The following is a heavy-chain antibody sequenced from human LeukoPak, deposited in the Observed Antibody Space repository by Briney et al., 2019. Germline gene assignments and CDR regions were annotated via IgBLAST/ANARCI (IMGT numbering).Heavy chain of an antibody. V-gene: IGHV3-21*06. CDR3: APETNGRHYDY. CDR2: IGPTGFDR. Sequence: PGGSLRFSCTTSGLTFSTSGFKWVRQAPGKGLEWVASIGPTGFDRYHADSIKGRFTISRDNANNFLYVQMDSLRAEDTAVYYSAPETNGRHYDYWGQGTLLTLSS. CDR1: GLTFSTSG. J-gene: IGHJ4*02. D-gene: IGHD1-14*01.